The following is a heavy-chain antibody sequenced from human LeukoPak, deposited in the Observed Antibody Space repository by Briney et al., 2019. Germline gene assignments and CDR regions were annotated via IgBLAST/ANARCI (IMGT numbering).Heavy chain of an antibody. CDR3: ARVYFSQQLVRLYYGMDV. Sequence: ASVKVSCKASGYTFTGYYMHWVRQAPGQGLEWMGWINPNSGGTNYAQKFQGRVTMTRDTSISTAYMELSRLRSDDTAVYYCARVYFSQQLVRLYYGMDVWGQGTTVTVSS. D-gene: IGHD6-13*01. V-gene: IGHV1-2*02. CDR1: GYTFTGYY. J-gene: IGHJ6*02. CDR2: INPNSGGT.